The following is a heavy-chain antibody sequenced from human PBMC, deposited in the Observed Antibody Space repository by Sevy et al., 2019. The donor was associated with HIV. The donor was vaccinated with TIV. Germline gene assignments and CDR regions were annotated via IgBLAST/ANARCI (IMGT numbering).Heavy chain of an antibody. J-gene: IGHJ5*02. Sequence: GGSLRLSCAASGFTFSSYAMSWVRQAPGKGLEWVSAISGRGGSIYYADSVKGRFTISRDNSKNTLYLQMNSLRAEDTAVYYCAKNAYYDFWSGSAGWFDPWGQGTLVTVSS. CDR1: GFTFSSYA. CDR3: AKNAYYDFWSGSAGWFDP. V-gene: IGHV3-23*01. D-gene: IGHD3-3*01. CDR2: ISGRGGSI.